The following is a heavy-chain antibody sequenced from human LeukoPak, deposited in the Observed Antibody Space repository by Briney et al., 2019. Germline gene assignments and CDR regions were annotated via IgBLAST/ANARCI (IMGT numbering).Heavy chain of an antibody. CDR2: ISWDGGST. D-gene: IGHD2-15*01. CDR1: GFTLDDYT. CDR3: AKGVVERNYYYGMDV. V-gene: IGHV3-43*01. Sequence: GGSLRLSCAASGFTLDDYTMHWVRQAPGKGLGWVSLISWDGGSTYYADSVKGRFTISRDNSKNSLYLQMNSLRTEDTALYYCAKGVVERNYYYGMDVWGQGTTVTVSS. J-gene: IGHJ6*02.